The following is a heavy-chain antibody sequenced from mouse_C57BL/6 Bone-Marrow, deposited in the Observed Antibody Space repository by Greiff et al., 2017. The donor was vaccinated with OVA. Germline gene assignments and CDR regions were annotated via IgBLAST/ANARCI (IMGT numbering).Heavy chain of an antibody. CDR1: GFSLTSYG. V-gene: IGHV2-9*01. D-gene: IGHD1-1*01. CDR3: AQTTTIVSDY. Sequence: QVQLKESGPGLVAPSQSLSITCTVSGFSLTSYGVDWVRQPPGKGLEWLGVIWGGGSTNYNSALMSRLCNSKDNSKRQVYLKTNSLQTDDTAMYYGAQTTTIVSDYWGQGTTLTGST. J-gene: IGHJ2*01. CDR2: IWGGGST.